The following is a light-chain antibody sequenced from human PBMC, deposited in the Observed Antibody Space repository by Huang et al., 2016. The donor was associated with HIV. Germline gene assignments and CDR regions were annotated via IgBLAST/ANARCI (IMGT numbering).Light chain of an antibody. J-gene: IGKJ2*01. CDR1: QDISNY. CDR3: QQYDNLPPYT. V-gene: IGKV1-33*01. Sequence: DIQMTQSPSSLSASVGDRVTITCQASQDISNYLNWYQQKPGQAPKLLIYDASNLETGVPSRFSGSGSGTDFTFTISSLQPEDIATYDCQQYDNLPPYTFGQGTKLEIK. CDR2: DAS.